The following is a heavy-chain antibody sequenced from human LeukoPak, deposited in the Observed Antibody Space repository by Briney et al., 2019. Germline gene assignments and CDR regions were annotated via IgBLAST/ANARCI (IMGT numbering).Heavy chain of an antibody. CDR1: GFTFSNYG. CDR2: LSNDATNK. CDR3: ATTDLNHDILSGYFES. J-gene: IGHJ4*02. Sequence: PGRSLRLSCTGSGFTFSNYGIHWVRQAPGKGLERVAVLSNDATNKYYSDSVKGRFTISRDNSKNTLYLQMNNLRAADTAVYYCATTDLNHDILSGYFESWGQGTLLTVSS. V-gene: IGHV3-30*03. D-gene: IGHD3-9*01.